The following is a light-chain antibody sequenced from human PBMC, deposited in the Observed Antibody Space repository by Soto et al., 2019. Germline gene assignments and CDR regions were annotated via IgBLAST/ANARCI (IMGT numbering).Light chain of an antibody. V-gene: IGLV2-14*01. Sequence: QSASVSGSPGQSITISCTGTNSDIGIYNYVSWYQQHPGKAPKLVICEVSNRPSGVSSRFSGSKSGNTASLTISGLRAEDEADYYCTSFTTTNIWVFGGGTKLTVL. CDR2: EVS. CDR3: TSFTTTNIWV. J-gene: IGLJ3*02. CDR1: NSDIGIYNY.